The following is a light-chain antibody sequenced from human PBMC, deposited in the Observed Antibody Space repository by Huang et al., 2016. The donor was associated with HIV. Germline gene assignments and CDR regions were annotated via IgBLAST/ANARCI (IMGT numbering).Light chain of an antibody. V-gene: IGKV3-11*01. Sequence: EVVLTQSPATLSLSPGERATLSCRASQSVSNFLAWYQQKPGQAPRLLIYDTSNRATGIPARFSGSGSGTDCTLTISSLEPEDFAVYYCLQRTNWPAVFTFGPGTKVDIK. CDR2: DTS. CDR3: LQRTNWPAVFT. CDR1: QSVSNF. J-gene: IGKJ3*01.